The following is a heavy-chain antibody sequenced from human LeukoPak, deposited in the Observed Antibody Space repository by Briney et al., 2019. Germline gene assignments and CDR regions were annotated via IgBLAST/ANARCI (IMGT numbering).Heavy chain of an antibody. J-gene: IGHJ4*02. Sequence: SETLSLTCTVSGGSISSGSYCWSWIRQPPGKGLEWIGSIYYSGSTYYNPSLKSRVTISVDTSKNQFSLKLSSVTAADTAVYYCASVPYYYDSSGYLGFDYWGQGTLVTVSS. CDR3: ASVPYYYDSSGYLGFDY. D-gene: IGHD3-22*01. CDR2: IYYSGST. CDR1: GGSISSGSYC. V-gene: IGHV4-39*07.